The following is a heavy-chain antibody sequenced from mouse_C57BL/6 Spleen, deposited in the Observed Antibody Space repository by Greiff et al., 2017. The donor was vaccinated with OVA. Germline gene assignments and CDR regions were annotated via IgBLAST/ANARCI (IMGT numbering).Heavy chain of an antibody. CDR1: GFTFSDYY. V-gene: IGHV5-16*01. CDR3: ARLHYYGSIFDY. J-gene: IGHJ2*01. D-gene: IGHD1-1*01. CDR2: INYDGSST. Sequence: DVQLVESEGGLVQPGSSMKLSCTASGFTFSDYYMAWVRQVPEKGLEWVANINYDGSSTYYLDSLKSRFIISRDNAKNILYLQMSSLKSEDTATYYCARLHYYGSIFDYWGQGTTLTVSS.